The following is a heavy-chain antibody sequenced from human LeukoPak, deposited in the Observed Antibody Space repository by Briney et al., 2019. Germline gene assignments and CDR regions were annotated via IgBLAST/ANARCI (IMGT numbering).Heavy chain of an antibody. CDR1: GGTFSSYA. D-gene: IGHD3-3*01. J-gene: IGHJ6*02. CDR3: ARDTGNDFWSGYALGYYYYGMDV. Sequence: ASVKVSCKASGGTFSSYAISWVRQAPGQGLEWMGGIIPIFGTANYAQKFQGRVTITADESTSTAYMELSSLRSEDTAVYYCARDTGNDFWSGYALGYYYYGMDVWGQGTTVTVSS. CDR2: IIPIFGTA. V-gene: IGHV1-69*01.